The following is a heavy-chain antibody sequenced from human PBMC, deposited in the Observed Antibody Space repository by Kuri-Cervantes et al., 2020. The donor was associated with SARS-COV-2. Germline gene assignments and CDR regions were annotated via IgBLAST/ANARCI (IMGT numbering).Heavy chain of an antibody. Sequence: ESLKIFCTVSGGSISSSSYYWGWIRQPPGKGLEWIGSIYYSGSTYYNPSLKSRVTISVDTSKNQFSLKLSSVTAADTAVYYCARIRPKLGYCSSTSCYSPMGYFDYWGQGTLVTVSS. CDR2: IYYSGST. CDR1: GGSISSSSYY. V-gene: IGHV4-39*01. J-gene: IGHJ4*02. CDR3: ARIRPKLGYCSSTSCYSPMGYFDY. D-gene: IGHD2-2*01.